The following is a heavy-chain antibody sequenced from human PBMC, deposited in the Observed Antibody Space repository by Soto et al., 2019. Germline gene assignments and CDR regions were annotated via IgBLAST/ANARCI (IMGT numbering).Heavy chain of an antibody. CDR1: GDTFSSYA. V-gene: IGHV1-69*01. D-gene: IGHD3-22*01. J-gene: IGHJ6*02. CDR3: ARDGSGYRSRASPMDV. CDR2: IIPIFGTA. Sequence: QVQLVQSGAEVKKPGSSVKVSCKASGDTFSSYAISWVRQAPGQGLEWMGGIIPIFGTANYAQKFQGRVTNTAEESTSTAYMELSSLRSEDTAVYYCARDGSGYRSRASPMDVWGQGTTVTVSS.